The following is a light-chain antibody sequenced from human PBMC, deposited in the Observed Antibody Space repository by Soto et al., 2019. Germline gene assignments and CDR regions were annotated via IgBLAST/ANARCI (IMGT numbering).Light chain of an antibody. Sequence: DRVMTQSPATLSVSPGERVTLSCRASESVGSNLAWYQQKRGQAPRLLISGSSTRATGLPARFSGSGSGTQFTLTITSLQSEDFAVYYCQQYNNWPRTFGQGTKLEIK. J-gene: IGKJ2*01. CDR2: GSS. CDR3: QQYNNWPRT. CDR1: ESVGSN. V-gene: IGKV3-15*01.